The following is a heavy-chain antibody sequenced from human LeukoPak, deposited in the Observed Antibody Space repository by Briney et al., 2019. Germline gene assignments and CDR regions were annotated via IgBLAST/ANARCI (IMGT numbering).Heavy chain of an antibody. J-gene: IGHJ4*02. Sequence: GASVKVSCKASGYTFTSYGISWVRQAPGQGLEWMGWISAYNGNTDYAQKFQGRVTMTTDTSTSIAYMEVRSLRSDDTAVYYCARAYSGSYYYYWGQGTLVTVSS. CDR3: ARAYSGSYYYY. V-gene: IGHV1-18*01. CDR2: ISAYNGNT. CDR1: GYTFTSYG. D-gene: IGHD1-26*01.